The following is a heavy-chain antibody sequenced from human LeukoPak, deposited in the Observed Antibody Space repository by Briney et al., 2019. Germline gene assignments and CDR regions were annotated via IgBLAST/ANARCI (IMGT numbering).Heavy chain of an antibody. CDR1: GGSISSGGYY. CDR2: VYHGGST. CDR3: ARGGGIIAAAGTDAFDI. V-gene: IGHV4-30-2*01. Sequence: SETLSLTCSVSGGSISSGGYYWSWIRQPPGKGLEWIGFVYHGGSTNYSPSLKSRVTMSLDRSKNQFSLKLSSVTAADTAVYYCARGGGIIAAAGTDAFDIWGQGTMVTVSS. J-gene: IGHJ3*02. D-gene: IGHD6-13*01.